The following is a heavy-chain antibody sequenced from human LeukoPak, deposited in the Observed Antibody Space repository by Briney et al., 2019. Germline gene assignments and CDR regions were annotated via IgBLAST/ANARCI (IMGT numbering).Heavy chain of an antibody. CDR3: ARDRGSAGGFDY. J-gene: IGHJ4*02. CDR1: GGSISPYY. D-gene: IGHD2-15*01. CDR2: IYYSGTT. Sequence: SETLSLTCSVSGGSISPYYWSWIRQPPGKGLEWIGCIYYSGTTNYNPSLKSRVTISVDTSKNQFSLKLSSVTAADTAVYYCARDRGSAGGFDYWGQGTLVTVSS. V-gene: IGHV4-59*01.